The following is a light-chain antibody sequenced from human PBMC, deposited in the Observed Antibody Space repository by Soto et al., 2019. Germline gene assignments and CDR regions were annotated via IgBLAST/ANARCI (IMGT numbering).Light chain of an antibody. V-gene: IGLV2-11*01. CDR1: SSDVGDYNY. J-gene: IGLJ3*02. CDR3: CSFAGSYTFGV. CDR2: DVS. Sequence: QSALTQPRSVSGSPGQSVTISCTGTSSDVGDYNYVSWYQQYPGKAPKLVIYDVSKRPSGVPDRFSVSKSGNTASLTISGLQAEDEADYYCCSFAGSYTFGVFGGGTKLTVL.